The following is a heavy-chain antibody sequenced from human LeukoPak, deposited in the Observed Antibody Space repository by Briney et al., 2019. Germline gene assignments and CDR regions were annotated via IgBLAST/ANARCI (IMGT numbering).Heavy chain of an antibody. V-gene: IGHV4-30-4*01. J-gene: IGHJ4*02. CDR1: GGSITSDDYS. CDR2: IYYSGNT. Sequence: PSQTLSLTCTVSGGSITSDDYSWSWIRQPPGKGLEWIGYIYYSGNTYYNPSLKSRVTISVDTSKNQFSLKLSSVTAADTAAYYCARTYIDYLPLWGQGTLVTVSS. CDR3: ARTYIDYLPL. D-gene: IGHD4-11*01.